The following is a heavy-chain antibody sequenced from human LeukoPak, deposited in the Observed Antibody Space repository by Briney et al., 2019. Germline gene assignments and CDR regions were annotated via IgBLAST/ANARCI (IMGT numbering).Heavy chain of an antibody. CDR2: INTNTGNP. J-gene: IGHJ4*02. D-gene: IGHD4-17*01. Sequence: ASVKVSCKASGYTFTGYYMHWVRQAPGQGLEWMGWINTNTGNPTYAQGSTGRFVFSLDTSVSTAYLQISSLKAEDTAVYFCARQGGYGDYGYWGQGTLVTVSS. V-gene: IGHV7-4-1*02. CDR1: GYTFTGYY. CDR3: ARQGGYGDYGY.